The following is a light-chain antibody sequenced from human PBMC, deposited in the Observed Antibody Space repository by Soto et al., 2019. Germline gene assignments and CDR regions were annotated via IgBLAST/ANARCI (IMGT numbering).Light chain of an antibody. V-gene: IGKV3-20*01. CDR3: QQYGSSPRP. CDR2: GTS. Sequence: RVMPQSPATLSVSPGERATLSCSASQCVSSNLAWYPQKSGQAPRLLIYGTSSRATGIPDRFSGSGSGTDFTLNISRLEPEDFAAYYCQQYGSSPRPFGQGTKV. CDR1: QCVSSN. J-gene: IGKJ1*01.